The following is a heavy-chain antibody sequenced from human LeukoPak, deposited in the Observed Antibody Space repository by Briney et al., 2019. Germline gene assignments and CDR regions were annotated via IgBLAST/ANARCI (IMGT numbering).Heavy chain of an antibody. CDR3: AREDSYYYGSGSYPFDY. CDR1: GGSINNYY. V-gene: IGHV4-59*01. J-gene: IGHJ4*02. D-gene: IGHD3-10*01. CDR2: IHSSGSP. Sequence: SETLSLTCTVSGGSINNYYWSWVRQPPGKGLEWIGYIHSSGSPNYNPSLKSRVTISVDTSKNHFSLNLSSVTAADTAVYYCAREDSYYYGSGSYPFDYWGQGTLVTVSS.